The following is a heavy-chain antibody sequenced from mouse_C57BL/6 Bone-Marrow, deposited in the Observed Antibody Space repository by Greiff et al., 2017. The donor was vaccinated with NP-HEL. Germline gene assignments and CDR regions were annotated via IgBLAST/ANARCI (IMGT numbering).Heavy chain of an antibody. V-gene: IGHV1-15*01. CDR1: GYTFTDYE. Sequence: QVQLQQSGAELVRPGASVTLSCKASGYTFTDYEMHWVKQTPVHGLGWIGAIDPETGGTAYNQKFKGKAILTADKSSSTAYMELRSLTSEDSAVYYWTTLRAYYGSSPAWFAYWGQGTLVTVSA. CDR3: TTLRAYYGSSPAWFAY. J-gene: IGHJ3*01. D-gene: IGHD1-1*01. CDR2: IDPETGGT.